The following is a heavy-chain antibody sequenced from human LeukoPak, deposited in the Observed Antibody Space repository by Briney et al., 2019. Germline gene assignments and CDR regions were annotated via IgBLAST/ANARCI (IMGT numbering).Heavy chain of an antibody. CDR3: VKDRRNPYRPEGPFDP. J-gene: IGHJ5*02. D-gene: IGHD1-14*01. CDR2: INWNSAST. CDR1: GFTFEDYA. Sequence: PGGSLRLSCAASGFTFEDYAMHWVRQAPGKGLEWVSGINWNSASTGYADSVKGRFTISRDNVMNSPYLQMNSLRPEDTALYYCVKDRRNPYRPEGPFDPWGQGTLVTVSS. V-gene: IGHV3-9*01.